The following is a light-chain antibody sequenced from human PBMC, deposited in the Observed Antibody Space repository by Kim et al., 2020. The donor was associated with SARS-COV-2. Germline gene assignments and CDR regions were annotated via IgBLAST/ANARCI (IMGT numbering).Light chain of an antibody. V-gene: IGKV3-20*01. CDR3: QQYGSSPYT. CDR1: QSVSSTY. Sequence: EIVLTQSPGTLSLSPGERVTLSCRASQSVSSTYLAWYQHKPGQAPRLLIYAASSRATGIPDRFSGSGSGTDFTLTISRLEPEDFAVYYCQQYGSSPYTFGQGTKLEI. J-gene: IGKJ2*01. CDR2: AAS.